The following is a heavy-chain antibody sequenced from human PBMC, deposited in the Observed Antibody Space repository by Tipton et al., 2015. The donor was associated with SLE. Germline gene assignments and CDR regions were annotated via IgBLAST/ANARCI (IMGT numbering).Heavy chain of an antibody. CDR2: ISGSGGVT. Sequence: GSLRLSCAASGFTFSSCAMSWVRQAPGKGLEWVSAISGSGGVTYYADSVKGRFTISRDNSKNTLSLQMNSLRAEDTAVYYCAKDRGILVVYAADFDYWGQGTLVTVSS. V-gene: IGHV3-23*01. CDR3: AKDRGILVVYAADFDY. CDR1: GFTFSSCA. D-gene: IGHD2-8*02. J-gene: IGHJ4*02.